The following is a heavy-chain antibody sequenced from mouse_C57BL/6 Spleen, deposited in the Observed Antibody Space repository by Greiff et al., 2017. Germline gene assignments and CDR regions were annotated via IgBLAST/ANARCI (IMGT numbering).Heavy chain of an antibody. J-gene: IGHJ3*01. V-gene: IGHV3-6*01. Sequence: EVQLKESGPGLVKPSQSLSLTCSVTGYSITSGYYWNWIRQFPGNKLEWMGYISYDGSNNYNPSLKNRISITRDTSKNQFFLKLNSVTTEDTATYYCARDYGSPFAYWGQGTLVTVSA. D-gene: IGHD1-1*01. CDR1: GYSITSGYY. CDR3: ARDYGSPFAY. CDR2: ISYDGSN.